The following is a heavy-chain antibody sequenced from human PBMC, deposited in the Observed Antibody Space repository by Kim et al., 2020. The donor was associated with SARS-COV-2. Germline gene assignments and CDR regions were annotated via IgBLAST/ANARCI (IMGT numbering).Heavy chain of an antibody. D-gene: IGHD2-21*02. CDR2: IYYTGSS. Sequence: SETLSLTCTVSGGSISSGDYYWSWIRQPPGKGLEWIGYIYYTGSSHYTPSLNSRVTISIDTSKNQFSLKLSSVTAADTAMYYCARGPPIGGGDCYSHWGQGALVTVSS. J-gene: IGHJ4*02. CDR3: ARGPPIGGGDCYSH. CDR1: GGSISSGDYY. V-gene: IGHV4-30-4*08.